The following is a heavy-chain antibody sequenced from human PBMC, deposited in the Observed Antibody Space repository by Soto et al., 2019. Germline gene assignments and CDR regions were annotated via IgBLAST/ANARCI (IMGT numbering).Heavy chain of an antibody. Sequence: GGSLRLSCAASGFTFSSYEMNWVRQAPGKGLEWVSYISSSGSTIYYADSVKGRFTISRDNAKNSLHLQMNSLRAEDTAVYYCASLPPYYYDSSCVNWFDPWGQGTLVTVSS. V-gene: IGHV3-48*03. D-gene: IGHD3-22*01. CDR2: ISSSGSTI. CDR1: GFTFSSYE. CDR3: ASLPPYYYDSSCVNWFDP. J-gene: IGHJ5*01.